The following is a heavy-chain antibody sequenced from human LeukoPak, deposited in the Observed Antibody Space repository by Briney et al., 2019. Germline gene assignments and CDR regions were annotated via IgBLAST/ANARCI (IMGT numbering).Heavy chain of an antibody. CDR2: IYYSGST. V-gene: IGHV4-59*01. CDR3: ARGLRSGSYWHFDY. CDR1: GGSISSYY. J-gene: IGHJ4*02. Sequence: ASETLSLTCTISGGSISSYYWSWIRQPPGKGLEWIGYIYYSGSTNYNPSLKSRVTISVDTSKNQFSLKLSSVTAADTAVYYCARGLRSGSYWHFDYWGQGTLVTVSS. D-gene: IGHD1-26*01.